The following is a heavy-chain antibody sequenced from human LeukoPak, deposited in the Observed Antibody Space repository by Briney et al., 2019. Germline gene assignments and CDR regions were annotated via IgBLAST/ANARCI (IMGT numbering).Heavy chain of an antibody. Sequence: PSETLSLTCAVYGGSFSGYYWSWIRQPPGKGLEWIGEINHSGSTNYNPSLKSRVTISVDTSKNQFSLKLSSVTAADTAVYYCRYDTLTGYYTGAFDIWGQGTMVTVSS. CDR2: INHSGST. V-gene: IGHV4-34*01. J-gene: IGHJ3*02. CDR3: RYDTLTGYYTGAFDI. D-gene: IGHD3-9*01. CDR1: GGSFSGYY.